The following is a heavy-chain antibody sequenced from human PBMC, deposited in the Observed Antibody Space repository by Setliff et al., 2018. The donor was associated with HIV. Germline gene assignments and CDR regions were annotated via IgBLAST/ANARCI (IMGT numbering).Heavy chain of an antibody. CDR3: ATCRHRPSNWFDP. CDR1: GGSINTGSYY. J-gene: IGHJ5*02. Sequence: LSLTCTVSGGSINTGSYYWGWIRQPPGKGLESIGTIYYSGSTYYKSSLKSRLTISVDTSKNQFSLRLTSVTAADTAVYYCATCRHRPSNWFDPWGQGTVVTVSS. V-gene: IGHV4-39*07. CDR2: IYYSGST.